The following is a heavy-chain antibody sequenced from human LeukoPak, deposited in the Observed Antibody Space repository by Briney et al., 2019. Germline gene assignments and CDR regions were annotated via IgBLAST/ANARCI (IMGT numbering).Heavy chain of an antibody. CDR2: IYYSGST. J-gene: IGHJ5*02. D-gene: IGHD5-24*01. CDR3: ARGPEMATIRLFWNRNWFDP. CDR1: GGSISSSSYY. V-gene: IGHV4-39*07. Sequence: PSETLSLTCTVSGGSISSSSYYWGWNRQHPGKGLEWIGSIYYSGSTYYNPSLKSRVTISVDTSKNQFSLKLSSVTAADTAVYYCARGPEMATIRLFWNRNWFDPWGQGTLVTVSS.